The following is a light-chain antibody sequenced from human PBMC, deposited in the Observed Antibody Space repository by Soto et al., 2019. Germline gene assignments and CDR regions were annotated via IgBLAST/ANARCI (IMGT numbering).Light chain of an antibody. CDR2: EGS. CDR1: SSDVGSYNL. V-gene: IGLV2-23*01. CDR3: CSYAGSSTSVV. J-gene: IGLJ2*01. Sequence: QSALTQPASVSGSPGQSITISCTGTSSDVGSYNLVSWYQQHPGKAPKLMIYEGSKRPLGVSNRFSGSKSGNTASLTSSGLQAEDEADYYCCSYAGSSTSVVFGGGTKVTVL.